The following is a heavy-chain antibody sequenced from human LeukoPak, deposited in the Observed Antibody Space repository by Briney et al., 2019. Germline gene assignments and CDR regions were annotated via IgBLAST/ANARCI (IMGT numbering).Heavy chain of an antibody. CDR2: IKPNSGGT. V-gene: IGHV1-2*02. J-gene: IGHJ4*02. D-gene: IGHD2-15*01. CDR1: GYTFTGYY. CDR3: ARGGMVVAATPGY. Sequence: ASVKVSCKASGYTFTGYYMHWVRQAPGQGLEWMGWIKPNSGGTNYAQKFQGRVTMTRDTSISTAYMELSRLRSDDTAVYYCARGGMVVAATPGYWGQGTLVTVSS.